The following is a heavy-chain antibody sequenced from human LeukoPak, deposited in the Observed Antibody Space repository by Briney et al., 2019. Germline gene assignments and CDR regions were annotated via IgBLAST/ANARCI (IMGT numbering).Heavy chain of an antibody. J-gene: IGHJ4*02. CDR3: ARGGSAEKEKYFDY. CDR1: GYTFTGYY. V-gene: IGHV1-2*02. D-gene: IGHD3-10*01. Sequence: GASVKVSCKASGYTFTGYYIHWVRQAPGQGLEWMGWIIPNTGATNYAQRFRGRVTMTRDTSISTAYMELSGLRSDDTAVYYCARGGSAEKEKYFDYWGQGTLVTVSS. CDR2: IIPNTGAT.